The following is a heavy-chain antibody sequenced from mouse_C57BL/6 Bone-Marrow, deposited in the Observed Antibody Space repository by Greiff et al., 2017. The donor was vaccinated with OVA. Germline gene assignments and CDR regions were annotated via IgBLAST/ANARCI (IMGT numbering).Heavy chain of an antibody. CDR3: AREDGFYWYFDV. CDR1: GFTFSDYY. D-gene: IGHD2-3*01. J-gene: IGHJ1*03. Sequence: EVKLMESAGGLVQPGSSMKLSCTASGFTFSDYYMAWVRQVPEKGLEWVANINYDGSSTYYLDSLKSRFIISRDNAKNILYLQMSSLKSEDTATYYCAREDGFYWYFDVWGTGTTVTVSS. CDR2: INYDGSST. V-gene: IGHV5-16*01.